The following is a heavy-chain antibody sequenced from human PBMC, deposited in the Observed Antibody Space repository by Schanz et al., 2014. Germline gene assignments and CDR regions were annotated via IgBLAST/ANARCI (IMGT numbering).Heavy chain of an antibody. D-gene: IGHD2-15*01. CDR2: MNQDGSVK. V-gene: IGHV3-7*01. CDR3: ARDKGGLIPFDY. CDR1: GFTFSTYA. Sequence: EVQLLESGGALVQPGGSLRLSCSASGFTFSTYAMSWVRQAPGKGLEWVANMNQDGSVKNYVDSVKGRFTISRDNAKNSLYLQMNSLRAEDTAVYYCARDKGGLIPFDYWGQGTLVAVSS. J-gene: IGHJ4*02.